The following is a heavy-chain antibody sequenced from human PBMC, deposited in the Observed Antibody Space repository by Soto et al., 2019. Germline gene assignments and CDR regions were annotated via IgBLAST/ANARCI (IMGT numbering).Heavy chain of an antibody. D-gene: IGHD2-15*01. CDR2: ISSSSSYI. V-gene: IGHV3-21*01. CDR3: GRLDGCAGCTEGAAPDHFGY. J-gene: IGHJ4*02. CDR1: GFTFSSYS. Sequence: PAGSLTLSCAASGFTFSSYSMNWVLQAPAEGLEWVSSISSSSSYINYADSVKGRFTISRDNAKNSLSLQMNSLTAEDTAVYYCGRLDGCAGCTEGAAPDHFGYWGQGTL.